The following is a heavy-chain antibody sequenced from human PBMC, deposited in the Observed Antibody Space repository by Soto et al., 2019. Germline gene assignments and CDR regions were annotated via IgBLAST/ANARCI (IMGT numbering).Heavy chain of an antibody. CDR3: ARARAQWRQSDAFDI. D-gene: IGHD2-8*01. CDR1: GFTFSSYD. CDR2: IGTAGDT. Sequence: GGSLRLSCAASGFTFSSYDMHWVRQATGKGLEWVSAIGTAGDTYYPGSVKGRFTISRENAKNSLYLQMNSLRAGDTAVYYCARARAQWRQSDAFDIWGQGTMVTVSS. V-gene: IGHV3-13*01. J-gene: IGHJ3*02.